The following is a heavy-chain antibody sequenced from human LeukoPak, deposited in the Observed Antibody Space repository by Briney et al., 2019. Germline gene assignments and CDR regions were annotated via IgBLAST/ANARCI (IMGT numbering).Heavy chain of an antibody. Sequence: PGGSLRLSCAASGFTFSSYSMNWVRQAPGKGLEWVSSISSSSSYIYYADSVKGRFTISRDNAKNSLYLQMNSLRAEDTAVYYCATKGVVPAAIRYYYYYMDVWGKGTTVTVSS. V-gene: IGHV3-21*01. CDR2: ISSSSSYI. J-gene: IGHJ6*03. CDR3: ATKGVVPAAIRYYYYYMDV. CDR1: GFTFSSYS. D-gene: IGHD2-2*02.